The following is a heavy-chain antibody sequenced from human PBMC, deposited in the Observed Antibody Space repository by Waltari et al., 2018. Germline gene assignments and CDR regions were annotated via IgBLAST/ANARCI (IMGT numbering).Heavy chain of an antibody. J-gene: IGHJ3*01. V-gene: IGHV3-53*01. CDR3: ARHVSGPTRAAFDV. Sequence: EVQLVESGGGLIQPGGSLRLSCVGAGSTVNSNYMSCVRQVPGKGLEWVSNIPLGTNANYAESVRGRFTISRDNSKDTLYLQMNSLRVEDTAVYFCARHVSGPTRAAFDVWGQGTMVTVSP. CDR2: IPLGTNA. CDR1: GSTVNSNY. D-gene: IGHD6-19*01.